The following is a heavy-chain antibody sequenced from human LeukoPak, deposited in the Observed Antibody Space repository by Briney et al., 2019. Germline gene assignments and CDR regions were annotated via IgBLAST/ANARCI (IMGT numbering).Heavy chain of an antibody. Sequence: SETLSLTCTVSGGSISSYYWSWIRQPPGKGLEWIGYIYYSGSTNYNPSLKSRVTISVDTSKNQFSLKLSSATAADTAVYHCARRYCSAGSCYSSFEYWGQGSLVTVSS. J-gene: IGHJ4*02. V-gene: IGHV4-59*08. CDR2: IYYSGST. D-gene: IGHD2-15*01. CDR3: ARRYCSAGSCYSSFEY. CDR1: GGSISSYY.